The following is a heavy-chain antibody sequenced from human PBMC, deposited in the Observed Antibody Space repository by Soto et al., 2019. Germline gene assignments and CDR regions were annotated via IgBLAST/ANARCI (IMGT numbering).Heavy chain of an antibody. CDR2: IYWNDDK. CDR3: AHRLGNSAYYDFWSGFHTDYYYYGMDV. D-gene: IGHD3-3*01. V-gene: IGHV2-5*01. J-gene: IGHJ6*02. Sequence: QITLKESGPTLVKPTQTLTLTCTFSGFSLSTSGVGVGWIRQPPGKALEWLALIYWNDDKRYSPSLKSRLTITKDTSKNQVVLTMTNMDPVDTATYYCAHRLGNSAYYDFWSGFHTDYYYYGMDVWGQGTTVTVSS. CDR1: GFSLSTSGVG.